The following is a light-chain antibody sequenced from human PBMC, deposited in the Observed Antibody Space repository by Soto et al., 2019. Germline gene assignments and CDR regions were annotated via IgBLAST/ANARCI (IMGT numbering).Light chain of an antibody. CDR1: QNISNY. V-gene: IGKV1-39*01. Sequence: DIQMTQSPSSLSASVGDRVTITCRASQNISNYLNWYQQKPGKAPNLLIYAASSLQGGVPSRFSGRGSGTDFTLTISSLQPEDSVTYYCQQSYSTSSYTFGQGTKLDI. CDR3: QQSYSTSSYT. J-gene: IGKJ2*01. CDR2: AAS.